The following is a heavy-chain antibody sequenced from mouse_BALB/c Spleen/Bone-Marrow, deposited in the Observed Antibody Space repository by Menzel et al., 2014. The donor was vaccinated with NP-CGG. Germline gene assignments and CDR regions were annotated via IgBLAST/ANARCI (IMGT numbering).Heavy chain of an antibody. V-gene: IGHV2-2*02. D-gene: IGHD2-4*01. CDR1: GFSLTSYG. CDR3: ARGLYYDYECAY. CDR2: IWSGGST. Sequence: VMLVESGPGLVQPSQSLSITCTVSGFSLTSYGVHWVRQSPGKGLEWLGVIWSGGSTDYNAAFISRLSISKDNSKSQVFVKMNSLQANDTAIYYCARGLYYDYECAYWGQGTLVTVSA. J-gene: IGHJ3*01.